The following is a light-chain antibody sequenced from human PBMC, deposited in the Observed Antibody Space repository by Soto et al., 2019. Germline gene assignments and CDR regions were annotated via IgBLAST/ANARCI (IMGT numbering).Light chain of an antibody. CDR1: QSMSSW. CDR2: DAS. CDR3: QQYNSYHIT. J-gene: IGKJ5*01. Sequence: GDRVTITCRASQSMSSWLAWYHQKQGKAPKLLIYDASSLESGVPSRFSGSGSGTEFTLTISSLQPDDFATYYCQQYNSYHITFGQGTRLEIK. V-gene: IGKV1-5*01.